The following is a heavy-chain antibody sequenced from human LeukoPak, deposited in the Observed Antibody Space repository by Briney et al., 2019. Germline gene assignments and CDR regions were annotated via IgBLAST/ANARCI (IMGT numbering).Heavy chain of an antibody. CDR3: ATGRIVVVPAATRYYYYYMDV. CDR2: FDPEDGET. Sequence: ASVKVSCKVSGYTLTELSMHWVRQAPGKGLEWMGGFDPEDGETIYAQKFQGRVTMTEDTSTDTAYMELSSLRSEDTAVYYCATGRIVVVPAATRYYYYYMDVWGKGTTVTVSS. V-gene: IGHV1-24*01. J-gene: IGHJ6*03. D-gene: IGHD2-2*01. CDR1: GYTLTELS.